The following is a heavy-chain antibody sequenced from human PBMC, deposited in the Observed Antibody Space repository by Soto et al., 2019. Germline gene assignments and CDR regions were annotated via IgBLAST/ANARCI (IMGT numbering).Heavy chain of an antibody. CDR1: GDSISGYY. Sequence: PSETLSLTCTVSGDSISGYYWSWIRQPPGKRPEWLGCIYSSGSTKYNPSLRSRVTLSIDTPRSQFSLRLNSVTAADTAVYYCARGDYSSSPLARMEAFDIWGQGTMVTVSS. CDR2: IYSSGST. D-gene: IGHD6-6*01. J-gene: IGHJ3*02. CDR3: ARGDYSSSPLARMEAFDI. V-gene: IGHV4-59*13.